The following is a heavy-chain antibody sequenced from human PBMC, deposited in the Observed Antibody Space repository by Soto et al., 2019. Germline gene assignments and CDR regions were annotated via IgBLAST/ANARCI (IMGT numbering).Heavy chain of an antibody. CDR3: ARGGGHVYYYGSGSYYKKQNWFDP. CDR2: INHSGST. D-gene: IGHD3-10*01. CDR1: GGSFSGYY. Sequence: SETLSLTCAVYGGSFSGYYWSWIRQPPGKGLEWIGEINHSGSTNYNPSLKSRVTISVDTSKNQFSLKLSSVTAADTAVYYCARGGGHVYYYGSGSYYKKQNWFDPWGQGTLVTVS. V-gene: IGHV4-34*01. J-gene: IGHJ5*02.